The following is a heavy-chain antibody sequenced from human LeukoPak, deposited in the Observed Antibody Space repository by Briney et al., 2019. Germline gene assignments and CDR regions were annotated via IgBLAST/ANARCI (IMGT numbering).Heavy chain of an antibody. CDR1: GYTFTGYY. CDR3: ATETRELRYFDWLLYFDP. D-gene: IGHD3-9*01. V-gene: IGHV1-2*06. CDR2: INPNGGGT. Sequence: ASVKVSCKASGYTFTGYYMHWVRQAPGQGLEWMGRINPNGGGTNYAQKFQGRVTMTRDTSISTAYMELSRLRSDDTAVYYCATETRELRYFDWLLYFDPWGQGTLVTVSS. J-gene: IGHJ5*02.